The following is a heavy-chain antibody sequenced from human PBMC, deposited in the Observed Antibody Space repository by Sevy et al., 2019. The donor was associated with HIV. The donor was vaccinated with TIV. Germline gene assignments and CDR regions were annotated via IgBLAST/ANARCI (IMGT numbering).Heavy chain of an antibody. CDR1: GFTFSSYA. CDR3: AKDRRYSSPGDWFDP. J-gene: IGHJ5*02. V-gene: IGHV3-23*01. Sequence: GGSLRLSCAASGFTFSSYAMSWVRQAPGKGLEWVSAISGSGSSTYYADSVKGRFTISRDNSKNTLYLQMNSLRAEDTAVYYCAKDRRYSSPGDWFDPWGQGTLVTVSS. CDR2: ISGSGSST. D-gene: IGHD6-13*01.